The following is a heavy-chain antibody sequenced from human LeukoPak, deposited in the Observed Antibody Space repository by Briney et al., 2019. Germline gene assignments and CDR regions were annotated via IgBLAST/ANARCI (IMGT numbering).Heavy chain of an antibody. CDR2: IKQDGSEK. V-gene: IGHV3-7*03. D-gene: IGHD4-23*01. CDR1: GFTLSSYW. CDR3: ARRAGGYSHPYDY. J-gene: IGHJ4*02. Sequence: GESLKISCAASGFTLSSYWMSWVRQAPGKGLEWVANIKQDGSEKYYVDSVKGRFTISRDNSKNTLYLQMNSLRAEDTAVYYCARRAGGYSHPYDYWGQGILVTVSS.